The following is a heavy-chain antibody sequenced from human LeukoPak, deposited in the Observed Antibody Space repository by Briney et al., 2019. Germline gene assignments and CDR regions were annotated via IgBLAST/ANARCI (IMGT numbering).Heavy chain of an antibody. CDR1: GYTFTGYY. Sequence: ASVKVSCKASGYTFTGYYMHWVRQAPGQGLEWMGWINPNSGGTNSAQKFQGRVTMTRDTSISTAYMELSRLTSDDTAVYYCARYCSSTSCYAGMDYYYGMDVWGQGTTVTVSS. D-gene: IGHD2-2*01. V-gene: IGHV1-2*02. CDR3: ARYCSSTSCYAGMDYYYGMDV. CDR2: INPNSGGT. J-gene: IGHJ6*02.